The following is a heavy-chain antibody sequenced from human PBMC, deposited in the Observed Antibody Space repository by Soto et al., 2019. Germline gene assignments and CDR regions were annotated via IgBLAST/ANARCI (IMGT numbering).Heavy chain of an antibody. CDR3: ARERMTTETSPYDGMDV. J-gene: IGHJ6*02. D-gene: IGHD4-17*01. CDR1: GYTFTGYY. V-gene: IGHV1-2*04. CDR2: INPNSGGT. Sequence: GASVKVSCKASGYTFTGYYMHWVRQAPGQGLEWMGWINPNSGGTNYAQKFQGWVTMTRDTSISTAYMELSRLRSDDTAVYYCARERMTTETSPYDGMDVWGQGTTVTVSS.